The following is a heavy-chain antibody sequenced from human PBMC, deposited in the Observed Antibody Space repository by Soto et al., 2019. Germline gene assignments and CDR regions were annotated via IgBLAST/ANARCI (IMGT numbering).Heavy chain of an antibody. CDR1: GGSFSGYY. Sequence: QVQLQQWGAGLLKPSETLSLTCAVYGGSFSGYYWSWIRQPPGKGLEWIGEINHSGSTNYNPSLKRRVTISVDTSKNQFSLKLSSVTAADTAVYYCARFLESSSYRWFDPWGQGTLVTVSS. D-gene: IGHD6-6*01. CDR2: INHSGST. J-gene: IGHJ5*02. CDR3: ARFLESSSYRWFDP. V-gene: IGHV4-34*01.